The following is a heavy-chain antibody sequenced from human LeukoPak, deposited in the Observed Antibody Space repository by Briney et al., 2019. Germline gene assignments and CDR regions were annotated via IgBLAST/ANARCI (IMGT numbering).Heavy chain of an antibody. V-gene: IGHV3-30*02. Sequence: PGGSLRLSCAASGFTFSTFPMHWVRQAPGKGLEWVALTQDDGATTNYADSVRGRFTISRDNSKSTVYLQMNSLKPDDTAVYYCATQSITLVVVISPFDYWGQGTLVTVSS. J-gene: IGHJ4*02. CDR3: ATQSITLVVVISPFDY. CDR2: TQDDGATT. D-gene: IGHD3-22*01. CDR1: GFTFSTFP.